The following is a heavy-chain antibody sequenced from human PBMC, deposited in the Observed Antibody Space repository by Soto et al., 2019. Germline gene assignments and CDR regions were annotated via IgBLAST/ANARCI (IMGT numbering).Heavy chain of an antibody. J-gene: IGHJ3*02. V-gene: IGHV4-59*01. Sequence: QVQLQESGPGLVKPSETLSLTCTVSNGSIVSYYWSWIRQPPGKGMEWIGFIYYSGSTNYYPSLTSRVTTTVDMSKNLPSLRLSSGTAADTAVYYCASRLTDATTTGEGFDIWGQGTMVTVSS. CDR2: IYYSGST. CDR1: NGSIVSYY. D-gene: IGHD3-9*01. CDR3: ASRLTDATTTGEGFDI.